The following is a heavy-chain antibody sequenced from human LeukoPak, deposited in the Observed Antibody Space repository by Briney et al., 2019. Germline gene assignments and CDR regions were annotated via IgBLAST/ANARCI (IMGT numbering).Heavy chain of an antibody. CDR2: IYYSGST. D-gene: IGHD6-13*01. V-gene: IGHV4-59*08. J-gene: IGHJ6*02. CDR3: ARLSSSWYGSYYYGMDV. CDR1: GGSISSYY. Sequence: PSETLSLTCTVSGGSISSYYWSWIRQPPGKGLEWIGYIYYSGSTNYNPSLKSRVTVSVDTSKNQFSLKLSSVTAADTAVYYCARLSSSWYGSYYYGMDVWGQGTTVTVSS.